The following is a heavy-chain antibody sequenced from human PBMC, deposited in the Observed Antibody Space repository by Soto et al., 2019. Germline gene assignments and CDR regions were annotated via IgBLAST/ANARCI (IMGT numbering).Heavy chain of an antibody. V-gene: IGHV4-34*01. D-gene: IGHD3-22*01. J-gene: IGHJ4*02. CDR1: GGSFSGYY. CDR2: INHSGST. CDR3: ARGKAYYYDSSGYSFGGPAPPSYFDY. Sequence: QVQLQQWGAGLLKPSETLSLTCAVYGGSFSGYYWSWIRQPPGKGLEWIGEINHSGSTNYNPSLKWGATIKVPPPKTQCPLKLCYETAASTVVYYCARGKAYYYDSSGYSFGGPAPPSYFDYWPQEPLFTLPS.